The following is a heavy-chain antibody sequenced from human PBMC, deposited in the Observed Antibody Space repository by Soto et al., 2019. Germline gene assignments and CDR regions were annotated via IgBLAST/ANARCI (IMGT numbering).Heavy chain of an antibody. CDR3: AREDSSGYKGHYYYGMDV. CDR2: TYYRSKWYN. J-gene: IGHJ6*02. V-gene: IGHV6-1*01. Sequence: PSQTLSLTCAISGDSVSSNSAAWNWIRQSPSRGLEWLGRTYYRSKWYNDYAVSVKSRITINPDTSKNQFSLQLNSATPEDTAVYYCAREDSSGYKGHYYYGMDVWGQGTTVTVSS. CDR1: GDSVSSNSAA. D-gene: IGHD6-19*01.